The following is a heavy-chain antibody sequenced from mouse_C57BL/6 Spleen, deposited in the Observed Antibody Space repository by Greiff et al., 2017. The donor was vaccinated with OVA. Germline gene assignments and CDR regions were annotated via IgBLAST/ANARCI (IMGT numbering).Heavy chain of an antibody. CDR2: IYPRDGST. J-gene: IGHJ3*01. CDR3: ARWDTTGVAY. V-gene: IGHV1-78*01. Sequence: VQLQQSDAELVKPGASVKISCKVSGYTFTDHTIHWMKQRHDQGLAWIGYIYPRDGSTKYNETLTSKATLTADKSSSTAYRQLNSLTSEDSAVYFCARWDTTGVAYWGQGTLVTVSA. D-gene: IGHD1-1*01. CDR1: GYTFTDHT.